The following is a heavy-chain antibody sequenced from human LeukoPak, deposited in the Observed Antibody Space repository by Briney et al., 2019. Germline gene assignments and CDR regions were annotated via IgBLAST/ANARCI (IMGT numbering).Heavy chain of an antibody. Sequence: SETLSLTCAVYGGPFSNYYWTWIRQPPGKGLEWIGEINHSGSSNYNPSLKSRVTISVDTSKNQVSLNLSSVTAADTAVYYCARRPGGWELLSRKSHFDFWGQGILVTVSS. D-gene: IGHD1-26*01. CDR3: ARRPGGWELLSRKSHFDF. V-gene: IGHV4-34*01. J-gene: IGHJ4*02. CDR1: GGPFSNYY. CDR2: INHSGSS.